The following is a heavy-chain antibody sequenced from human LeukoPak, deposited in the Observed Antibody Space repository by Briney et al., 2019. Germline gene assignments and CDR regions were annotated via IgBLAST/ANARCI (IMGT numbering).Heavy chain of an antibody. CDR3: ASITFGGVIENFDY. Sequence: GGSLRLSCAASGFTFSSYSMNWVRQAPGKGLEWVSYISSSSSTIYYADSVKGRFTISRDNAKNSLYLQMNSLRAEDTAVYYCASITFGGVIENFDYWGQGTLVTVSS. J-gene: IGHJ4*02. CDR1: GFTFSSYS. CDR2: ISSSSSTI. D-gene: IGHD3-16*02. V-gene: IGHV3-48*04.